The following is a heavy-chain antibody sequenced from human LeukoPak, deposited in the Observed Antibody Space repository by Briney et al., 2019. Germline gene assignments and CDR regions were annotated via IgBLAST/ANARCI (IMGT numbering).Heavy chain of an antibody. V-gene: IGHV1-69*13. CDR3: ARASSISLAFDY. D-gene: IGHD3-9*01. J-gene: IGHJ4*02. CDR1: GGTFSSYA. CDR2: IIPIFGTA. Sequence: SVKVSXKASGGTFSSYAISWVRQAPRQGLEWMGGIIPIFGTANYAQKFQGRVTITADESTSTAYMELSSLRSEDTAVYYCARASSISLAFDYWGQGTLVTVSS.